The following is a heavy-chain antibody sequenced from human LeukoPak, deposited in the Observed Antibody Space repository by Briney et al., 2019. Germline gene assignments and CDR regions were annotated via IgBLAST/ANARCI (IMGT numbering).Heavy chain of an antibody. CDR1: GFTFSSYW. D-gene: IGHD3-3*01. V-gene: IGHV3-74*01. Sequence: GGSLRLSCAASGFTFSSYWMHWVRQAPGKGLVWVSRINSDGSSTSYADSVKGRFTISRDNAKNTLYLQMNSLRAEDTAVYYCAKEPIPIFGVASGLNWFDPWGQGTLVTVSS. J-gene: IGHJ5*02. CDR2: INSDGSST. CDR3: AKEPIPIFGVASGLNWFDP.